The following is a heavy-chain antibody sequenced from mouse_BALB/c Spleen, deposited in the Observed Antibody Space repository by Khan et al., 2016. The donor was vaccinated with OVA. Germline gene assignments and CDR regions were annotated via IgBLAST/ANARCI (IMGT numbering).Heavy chain of an antibody. Sequence: EVELVESGPELMKPGASVKISCKASGYSFTSYYIHWVLESHGKSLEWIAYIDPFSGDTTYNQKFKGKATLTVDKSSSTAYILLSNLTSEDSAVFYGTRHGDVAWFTYWGQGTLVTVSA. CDR2: IDPFSGDT. J-gene: IGHJ3*01. CDR3: TRHGDVAWFTY. V-gene: IGHV1S135*01. D-gene: IGHD2-13*01. CDR1: GYSFTSYY.